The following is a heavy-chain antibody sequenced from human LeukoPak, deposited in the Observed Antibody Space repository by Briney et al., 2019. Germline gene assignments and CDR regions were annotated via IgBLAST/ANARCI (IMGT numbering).Heavy chain of an antibody. Sequence: GGSLRLSCAASGFTFSSYSMNWVRQAPGKGLEWVSYISSSSSTIYYADSVKGRFTISRDNTKNSLYLQMNSLRAEDTAVYYCAILLAPNIVVARLRFWDQGTLVSVSS. CDR2: ISSSSSTI. J-gene: IGHJ4*02. V-gene: IGHV3-48*01. D-gene: IGHD2-15*01. CDR3: AILLAPNIVVARLRF. CDR1: GFTFSSYS.